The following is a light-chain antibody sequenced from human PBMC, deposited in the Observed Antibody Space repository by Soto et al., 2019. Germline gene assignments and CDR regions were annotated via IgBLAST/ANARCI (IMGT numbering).Light chain of an antibody. Sequence: DIQMTQSPSSLSASVGDRLTIACRASQSIGYYLNWYQQKPGKAPQLLIYAASNLQSGVPSRFSGSGSGTDFTLTISSLQPEDFATYYCQQYNAYYSFGQGTKVDIK. CDR3: QQYNAYYS. V-gene: IGKV1-39*01. CDR1: QSIGYY. CDR2: AAS. J-gene: IGKJ2*03.